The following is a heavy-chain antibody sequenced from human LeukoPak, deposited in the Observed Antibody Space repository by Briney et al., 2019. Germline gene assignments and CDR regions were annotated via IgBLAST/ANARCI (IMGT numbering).Heavy chain of an antibody. Sequence: GGSLRLSCVASGFTFRSYAMSWVRQAPGKGLEWVANIKQDGSEKYYVDSVKGRFTISRDNAKNSLYLQMNSLRAEDTAVYYCARLSRTAYGELDYWGQGTLVTVSS. V-gene: IGHV3-7*01. J-gene: IGHJ4*02. D-gene: IGHD3-10*01. CDR3: ARLSRTAYGELDY. CDR1: GFTFRSYA. CDR2: IKQDGSEK.